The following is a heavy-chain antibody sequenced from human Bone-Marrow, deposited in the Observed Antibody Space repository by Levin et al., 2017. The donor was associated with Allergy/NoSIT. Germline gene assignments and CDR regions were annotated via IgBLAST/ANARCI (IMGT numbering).Heavy chain of an antibody. CDR1: GGSISSGGYY. J-gene: IGHJ4*02. Sequence: SETLSLTCTVSGGSISSGGYYWSWIRQHPGKGLEWIGYIYYSGSTYYNPSLKSRVTISVDTSKNQFSLKLSSVTAADTAVYYCARRGDYGDYNSPVLLIWGQGTLVTVSS. D-gene: IGHD4-17*01. CDR2: IYYSGST. V-gene: IGHV4-31*03. CDR3: ARRGDYGDYNSPVLLI.